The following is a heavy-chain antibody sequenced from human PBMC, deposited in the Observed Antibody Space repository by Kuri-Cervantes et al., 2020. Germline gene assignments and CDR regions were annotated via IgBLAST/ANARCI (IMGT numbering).Heavy chain of an antibody. CDR3: AHIDNRNVGPRY. V-gene: IGHV2-5*02. Sequence: SGPTMGKPTQTLTLPCTLSGFSLSTGGEDVVWIRQPPGKALEWFALIYWDDDKRYSPSLKSRLTITKDTSNNQVVLTMTNMDPVDTATYYRAHIDNRNVGPRYWGQGTLVTVSS. CDR2: IYWDDDK. D-gene: IGHD1-14*01. CDR1: GFSLSTGGED. J-gene: IGHJ1*01.